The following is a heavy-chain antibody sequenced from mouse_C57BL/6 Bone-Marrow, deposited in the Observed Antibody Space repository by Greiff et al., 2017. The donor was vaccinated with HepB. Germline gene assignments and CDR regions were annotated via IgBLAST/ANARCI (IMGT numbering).Heavy chain of an antibody. J-gene: IGHJ1*03. CDR3: ARGIRYFDV. CDR1: GYTFTSYW. Sequence: QVQLQQPGAELVRPGTSVKLSCKASGYTFTSYWMHWVKQRPGQGLEWIGVIDPSDSYTNYNQKFKGKATLTVDKSSSTAYMQLSSLTSEDSAVYYCARGIRYFDVWGTGTTVTVSS. D-gene: IGHD2-4*01. CDR2: IDPSDSYT. V-gene: IGHV1-59*01.